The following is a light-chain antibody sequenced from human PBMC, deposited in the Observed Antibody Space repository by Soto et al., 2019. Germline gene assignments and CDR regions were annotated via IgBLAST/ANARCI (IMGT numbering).Light chain of an antibody. CDR1: SANIGNNY. CDR2: SNN. CDR3: VSWDDSLSGLV. V-gene: IGLV1-47*02. Sequence: QSVLTQPPSASGTPGQRVTISCSGRSANIGNNYVCWYQQLPGTAPKLLIYSNNQRPSGVPDRFSGSKSGTSASLAISGLGSEDEADYYCVSWDDSLSGLVFGTGTQLTVL. J-gene: IGLJ1*01.